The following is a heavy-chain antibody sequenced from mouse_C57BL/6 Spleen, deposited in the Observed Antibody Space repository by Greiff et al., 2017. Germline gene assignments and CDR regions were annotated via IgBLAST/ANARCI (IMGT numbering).Heavy chain of an antibody. D-gene: IGHD4-1*01. CDR3: ARNWDVGAWFAY. J-gene: IGHJ3*01. Sequence: VKLQESGAELVKPGASVKISCKASGYAFSSYWMNWVKQRPGKGLEWIGQIYPGDGDTNYNGKFKGKATLTADKSSSTAYMQLSSLTSEDSAVYFCARNWDVGAWFAYWGQGTLVTVSA. V-gene: IGHV1-80*01. CDR1: GYAFSSYW. CDR2: IYPGDGDT.